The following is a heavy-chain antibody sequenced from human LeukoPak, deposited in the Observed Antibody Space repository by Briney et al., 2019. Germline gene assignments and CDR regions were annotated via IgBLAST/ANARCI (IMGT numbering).Heavy chain of an antibody. V-gene: IGHV4-39*01. J-gene: IGHJ4*02. D-gene: IGHD3-3*01. Sequence: PSETLSLTCTVSGGSISSSSYYWGWIRQPPGKGLEWIGSIYYSGSTYYNPSLKSRVTISVDTSKNQFSLKLSSVTAADTAVYYCARVIGNTIFGVVIKTPKYYFDYWGQGTLVTVSS. CDR1: GGSISSSSYY. CDR2: IYYSGST. CDR3: ARVIGNTIFGVVIKTPKYYFDY.